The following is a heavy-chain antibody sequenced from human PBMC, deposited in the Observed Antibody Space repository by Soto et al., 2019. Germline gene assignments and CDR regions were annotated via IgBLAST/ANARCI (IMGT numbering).Heavy chain of an antibody. V-gene: IGHV1-69*12. D-gene: IGHD6-19*01. Sequence: QVQLVQSGAEVKKPGSSEKVSCKDSGGTFSSYAISWERQAPGRGLEWMGGIIPIFGTANYAQKFQGRVTITADESTSTAYMELSSLRSEDTAVYYCARAPGQWLVRLHFDYWGQGTLVTVSS. CDR3: ARAPGQWLVRLHFDY. J-gene: IGHJ4*02. CDR2: IIPIFGTA. CDR1: GGTFSSYA.